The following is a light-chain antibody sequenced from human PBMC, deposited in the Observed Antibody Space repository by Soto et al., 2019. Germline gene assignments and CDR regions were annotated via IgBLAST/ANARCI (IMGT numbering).Light chain of an antibody. CDR1: QSVSSSY. Sequence: EIVLTPSPGTLSLSPGERATLSCRASQSVSSSYLVWYQQKPGQAPRLLIYGASIRATGIPDRFSGSGSGTDFTLTISRLEPEDFAVYYCQQYDTSVWTFGQGTKVDI. CDR2: GAS. J-gene: IGKJ1*01. V-gene: IGKV3-20*01. CDR3: QQYDTSVWT.